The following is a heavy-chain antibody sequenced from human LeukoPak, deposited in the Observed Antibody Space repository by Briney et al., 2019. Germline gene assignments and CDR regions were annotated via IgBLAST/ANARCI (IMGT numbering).Heavy chain of an antibody. D-gene: IGHD5-18*01. CDR3: ASQEINTAMAHFDY. J-gene: IGHJ4*02. V-gene: IGHV4-61*01. CDR1: GGSISSSSYY. CDR2: INYSGST. Sequence: PSETLSLTCTVSGGSISSSSYYWSWLRQPPGMGLEWVVYINYSGSTNYNPSLKSRVTISVDTSKNQFSLKLSSVTAADTAVYYCASQEINTAMAHFDYWGQGTLVTVSS.